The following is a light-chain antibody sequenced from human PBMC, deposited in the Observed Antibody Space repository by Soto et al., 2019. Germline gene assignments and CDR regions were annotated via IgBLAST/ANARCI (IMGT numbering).Light chain of an antibody. CDR2: DAS. V-gene: IGKV3-20*01. Sequence: ESVFTQSPGTLSWSPGERATLSCRASQRISNNYLAWFQVKPGQAPSLLIYDASSRVTGIPDRFSGSGSGTDFTLNISTLEPEDFAVYYCQKYGNSQYTLGQGTQVDI. CDR1: QRISNNY. CDR3: QKYGNSQYT. J-gene: IGKJ2*01.